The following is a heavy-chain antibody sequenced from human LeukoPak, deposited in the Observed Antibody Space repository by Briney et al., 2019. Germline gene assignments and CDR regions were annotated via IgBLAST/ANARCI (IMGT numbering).Heavy chain of an antibody. D-gene: IGHD6-19*01. CDR3: ARAENAVTGILDS. V-gene: IGHV4-59*01. J-gene: IGHJ4*02. CDR2: MYNSGST. CDR1: GDSITNSY. Sequence: PSETLSLTCTVSGDSITNSYWSWIRQSPGKGLEWIGYMYNSGSTIYNPSLKSRVTISTDTSKNQFSLRLNSVTAADTAVYYCARAENAVTGILDSWGQGTLVTVSS.